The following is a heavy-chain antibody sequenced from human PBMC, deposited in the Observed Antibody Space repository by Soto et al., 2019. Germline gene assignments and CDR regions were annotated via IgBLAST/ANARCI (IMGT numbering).Heavy chain of an antibody. J-gene: IGHJ4*02. CDR3: ARDRESGQPGNFDS. CDR2: IKEDGDEK. D-gene: IGHD1-1*01. V-gene: IGHV3-7*01. Sequence: PGGSLRLSCAASGFTFSISWMTWVRQAPGKGLEWVANIKEDGDEKYYVDSVKGRFTISRDNAKDSLYLQMNSLTAEDTAVYYCARDRESGQPGNFDSWGQGTLVTVSS. CDR1: GFTFSISW.